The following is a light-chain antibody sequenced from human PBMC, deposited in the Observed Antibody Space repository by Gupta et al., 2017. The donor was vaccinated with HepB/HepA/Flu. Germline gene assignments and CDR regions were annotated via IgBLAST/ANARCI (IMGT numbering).Light chain of an antibody. Sequence: DIVLTQTPLSLSVTPGQPASISCKSSQSLLHSDGKTYLYWYLQKPGQPPQLLIYEGSNRASGVPDRFSGRGSGTDFTLKVSRVDAEDAGVYYFIQTIQAPITFGHGTRLTIK. CDR2: EGS. J-gene: IGKJ5*01. CDR1: QSLLHSDGKTY. V-gene: IGKV2D-29*01. CDR3: IQTIQAPIT.